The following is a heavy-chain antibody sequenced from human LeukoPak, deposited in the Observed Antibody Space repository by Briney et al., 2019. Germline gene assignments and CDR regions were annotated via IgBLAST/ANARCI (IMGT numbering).Heavy chain of an antibody. V-gene: IGHV3-9*01. CDR3: AKAPSMIAPPDY. D-gene: IGHD3-22*01. J-gene: IGHJ4*02. CDR1: GFTFDDYA. Sequence: GRSLRLSCAASGFTFDDYAMYWVRQAPGKGLEWVSGISWNSGSIGYADSVKGRFTISRDNAKNSLYLQMNSLRAEDTALYYRAKAPSMIAPPDYWGLGTLVTVSS. CDR2: ISWNSGSI.